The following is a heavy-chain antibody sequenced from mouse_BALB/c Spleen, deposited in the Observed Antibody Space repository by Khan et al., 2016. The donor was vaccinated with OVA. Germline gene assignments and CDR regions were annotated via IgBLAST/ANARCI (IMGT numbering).Heavy chain of an antibody. CDR1: GFTFSNHG. V-gene: IGHV5-6*01. Sequence: EVELVESGGDLVKPGGSLKLFRAASGFTFSNHGMSLVRQTPDKRPEWVATIWCYGSYTYFPDSVKGRFTISRNNAKNTLYLQMTSLRSEDTAMFYCTSHLTGSFAYWGQGTLVTVSA. D-gene: IGHD4-1*01. J-gene: IGHJ3*01. CDR3: TSHLTGSFAY. CDR2: IWCYGSYT.